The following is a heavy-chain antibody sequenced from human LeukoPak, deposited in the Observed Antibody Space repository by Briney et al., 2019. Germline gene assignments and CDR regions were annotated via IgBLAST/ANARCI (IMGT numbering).Heavy chain of an antibody. Sequence: PSETLSLTCTVSGGSISSYYWSWIRQPPGKGLEWIAYISDIGSINYNPSLKSRVTISVDTSKNQFSLKLSSVTAADTAVYYCAAYSYGYLYYFDYWGQGTLVTVSS. D-gene: IGHD5-18*01. V-gene: IGHV4-59*12. J-gene: IGHJ4*02. CDR1: GGSISSYY. CDR3: AAYSYGYLYYFDY. CDR2: ISDIGSI.